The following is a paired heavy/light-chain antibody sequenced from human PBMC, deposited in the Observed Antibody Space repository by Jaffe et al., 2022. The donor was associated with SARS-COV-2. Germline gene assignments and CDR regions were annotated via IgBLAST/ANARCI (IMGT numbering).Heavy chain of an antibody. J-gene: IGHJ4*02. V-gene: IGHV4-39*01. CDR2: IYYSGST. CDR1: GGSISSSYY. CDR3: TRLVTSGYYLPHYFDF. Sequence: QLQLQETGPGLVKPSETLSLTCTVSGGSISSSYYWGWIRQPPGKGLEWIGSIYYSGSTYYNASLKSRVSISIDTSMNQFSLKLSSVTAADTAVYYCTRLVTSGYYLPHYFDFWGQGTLVTVSS. D-gene: IGHD3-22*01.
Light chain of an antibody. CDR1: SRDVGGYNY. J-gene: IGLJ2*01. CDR3: SSYTSSNTPLV. CDR2: EVT. V-gene: IGLV2-14*01. Sequence: QPALTQPASVSGSPGQSITISCTGTSRDVGGYNYVSWYQQYPGKAPKLIIYEVTNRPSGVPDRFSGSKSDNTASLTISGLQAEDEADYYCSSYTSSNTPLVFGGGTKLTVL.